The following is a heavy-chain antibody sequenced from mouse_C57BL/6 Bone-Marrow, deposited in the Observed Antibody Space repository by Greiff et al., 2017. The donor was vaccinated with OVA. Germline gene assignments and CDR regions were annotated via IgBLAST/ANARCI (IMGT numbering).Heavy chain of an antibody. D-gene: IGHD1-1*01. Sequence: VKLMESGAELARPGASVKMSCKASGYTFTSYTMHWVKQRPGQGLEWIGYINPSSGYTKYNQKFKDKATLTADKSSSTAYMQLSSLTSEDSAVYYCARYRITTVVADYAMDYWGQGTSVTVSS. CDR1: GYTFTSYT. CDR2: INPSSGYT. CDR3: ARYRITTVVADYAMDY. V-gene: IGHV1-4*01. J-gene: IGHJ4*01.